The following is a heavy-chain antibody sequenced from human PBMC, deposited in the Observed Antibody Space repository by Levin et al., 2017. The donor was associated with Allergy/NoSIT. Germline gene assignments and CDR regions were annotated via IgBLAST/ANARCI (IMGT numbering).Heavy chain of an antibody. CDR3: ARDSPRVYIANELWFDP. CDR1: GYTFTSYG. Sequence: ASVKVSCKASGYTFTSYGISWVRQAPGQGLEWMGWISAYNGNTNYAQKLQGRVTMTTDTSTSTAYMELRSLRSDDTAVYYCARDSPRVYIANELWFDPWGQGTLVTVSS. J-gene: IGHJ5*02. D-gene: IGHD6-13*01. CDR2: ISAYNGNT. V-gene: IGHV1-18*01.